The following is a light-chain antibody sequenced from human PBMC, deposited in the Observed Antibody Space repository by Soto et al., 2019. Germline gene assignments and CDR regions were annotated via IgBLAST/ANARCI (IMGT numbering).Light chain of an antibody. J-gene: IGKJ2*03. CDR3: QQYNSHSFYS. CDR1: QDVGSF. CDR2: LAS. V-gene: IGKV1-5*03. Sequence: DVQMAQSPSTLSASVGDTVTVTCRASQDVGSFLAWYQQKPGKAPKLLIYLASRLESGVPSRFSGRGSGTDFSLTISGLQPDDFATYFCQQYNSHSFYSFGQGTKLEIK.